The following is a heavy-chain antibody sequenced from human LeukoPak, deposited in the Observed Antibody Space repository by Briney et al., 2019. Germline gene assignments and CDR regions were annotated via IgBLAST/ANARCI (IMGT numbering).Heavy chain of an antibody. CDR2: IWYDGSNK. V-gene: IGHV3-33*06. CDR3: AKSGSYGYSYFDY. J-gene: IGHJ4*02. CDR1: GFTFSSYG. D-gene: IGHD5-18*01. Sequence: PGRSLRLSCAASGFTFSSYGMHWVRQAPGKGLEWVAVIWYDGSNKYCADSVKGRFTISRDNSKNTLYLQMNSLRAEDTAVYYCAKSGSYGYSYFDYWGQGTLVTVSS.